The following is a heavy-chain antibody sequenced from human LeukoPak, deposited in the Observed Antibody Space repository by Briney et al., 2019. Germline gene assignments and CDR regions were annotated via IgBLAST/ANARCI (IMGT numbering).Heavy chain of an antibody. CDR1: GGSISNYY. V-gene: IGHV4-59*06. D-gene: IGHD1-1*01. CDR3: ARNQGRYNWNDDYYYYYGMDV. CDR2: TYYSGST. Sequence: SETLSLTCTVSGGSISNYYWSWIRQSPGKGLEWIGNTYYSGSTYYNPSLKSRVTISVDTSKNQLSLKLSSVTAADTAVYYCARNQGRYNWNDDYYYYYGMDVWGQGTTVTVSS. J-gene: IGHJ6*02.